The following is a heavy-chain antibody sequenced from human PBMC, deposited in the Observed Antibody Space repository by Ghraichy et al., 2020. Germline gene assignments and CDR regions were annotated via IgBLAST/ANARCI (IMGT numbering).Heavy chain of an antibody. J-gene: IGHJ4*02. Sequence: GESLNISCAASGFTFSSYAMHWVRQAPGKGLEWVAVISYDGSNKYYADSVKGRFTISRDNSKNTLYLQMNSLRAEDTAVYYCARGWGIAVAGAVDYWGQGTLVTVSS. D-gene: IGHD6-19*01. CDR2: ISYDGSNK. CDR1: GFTFSSYA. V-gene: IGHV3-30-3*01. CDR3: ARGWGIAVAGAVDY.